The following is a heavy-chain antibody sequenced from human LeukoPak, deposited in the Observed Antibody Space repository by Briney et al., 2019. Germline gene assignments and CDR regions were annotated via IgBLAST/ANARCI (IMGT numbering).Heavy chain of an antibody. V-gene: IGHV5-51*01. Sequence: GESLQISCKGSGYSFSSYWIGWVRQMPGEGLEWMGIIYPGDSDTRYSPSFQGQVTISADKSISTAYLQWSILKASDTAMYYCARRDGYDSTTFDYWGQGTLVSVSS. J-gene: IGHJ4*02. CDR2: IYPGDSDT. CDR1: GYSFSSYW. CDR3: ARRDGYDSTTFDY. D-gene: IGHD5-24*01.